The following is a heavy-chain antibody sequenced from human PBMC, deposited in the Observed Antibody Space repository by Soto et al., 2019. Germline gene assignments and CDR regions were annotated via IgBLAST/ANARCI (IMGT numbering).Heavy chain of an antibody. V-gene: IGHV3-53*01. CDR1: GLTVSGKKY. CDR3: ATWHLREHAYDT. Sequence: VKLVESGGGLIQPGGSLRLSCVASGLTVSGKKYMAWVRQAPGKGPEWLSGVYDLDGTYYADSVRGRFTTSIDSSRTTVYLQMRNLRPEDTALSFCATWHLREHAYDTWGQGTMVTVAS. J-gene: IGHJ3*02. CDR2: VYDLDGT. D-gene: IGHD5-12*01.